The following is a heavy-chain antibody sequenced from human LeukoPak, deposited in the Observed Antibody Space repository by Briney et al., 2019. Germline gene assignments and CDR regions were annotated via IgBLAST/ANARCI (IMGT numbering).Heavy chain of an antibody. J-gene: IGHJ6*03. CDR1: GYSISSGYY. D-gene: IGHD3-10*01. V-gene: IGHV4-38-2*01. CDR3: ARTQGWFGDYYYYMDV. CDR2: IYYSGST. Sequence: PSETLSLTCAVSGYSISSGYYWGWIRQPPGKGLEWIGYIYYSGSTNYNPSLKSRVTISVDTSKNQFSLKLSSVTAADTAVYYCARTQGWFGDYYYYMDVWGKGTTVTVSS.